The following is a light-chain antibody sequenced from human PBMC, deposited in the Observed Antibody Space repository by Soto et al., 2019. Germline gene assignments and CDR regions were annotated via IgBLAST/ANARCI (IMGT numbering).Light chain of an antibody. CDR3: QHYNSYST. Sequence: DVQMTQSPSTLSASVGDRVTITCRASQSINNLLAWYQQKPGTAPKLLIYHASTLESGVPSRFSGSGSGTEFTLTISSLQPDDFATYYCQHYNSYSTFGQGTKVDIK. CDR2: HAS. J-gene: IGKJ1*01. V-gene: IGKV1-5*01. CDR1: QSINNL.